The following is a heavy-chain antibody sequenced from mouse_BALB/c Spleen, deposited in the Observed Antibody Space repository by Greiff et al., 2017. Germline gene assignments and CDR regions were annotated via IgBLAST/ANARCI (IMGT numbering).Heavy chain of an antibody. J-gene: IGHJ4*01. CDR3: GSHYAMDY. Sequence: EVKLVESGGGLVKPGGSLKLSCAASGFTFSDYYMYWVRQTPEKRLEWVATISDGGSYTYYPDSVKGRFTISRDNAKNNLYLQMSSLKSEDTAMYYCGSHYAMDYWGQGTSVTVSS. CDR1: GFTFSDYY. CDR2: ISDGGSYT. V-gene: IGHV5-4*02.